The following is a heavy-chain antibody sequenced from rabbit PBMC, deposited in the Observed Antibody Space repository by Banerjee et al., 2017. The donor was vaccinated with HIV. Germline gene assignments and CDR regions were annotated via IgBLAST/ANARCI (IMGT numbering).Heavy chain of an antibody. J-gene: IGHJ4*01. CDR3: ARADYVNWEYLNAFDL. D-gene: IGHD2-1*01. Sequence: QSLEESGGDLVKPGASLTLTCTASGFSFSSSYWICWVRQAPGKRPEWIACIYGGTSGSTRYARWVNGRFTISKTSSTTVTLQMTSLTAADTATYFCARADYVNWEYLNAFDLWGQGTLVTVS. CDR2: IYGGTSGST. CDR1: GFSFSSSYW. V-gene: IGHV1S40*01.